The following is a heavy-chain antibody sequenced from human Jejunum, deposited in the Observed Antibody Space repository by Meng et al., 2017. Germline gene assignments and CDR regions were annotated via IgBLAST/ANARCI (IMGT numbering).Heavy chain of an antibody. CDR2: IRPYIDAT. J-gene: IGHJ4*02. CDR3: ARDGFSGSYYGH. V-gene: IGHV1-69*10. CDR1: GDTFNNYA. D-gene: IGHD1-26*01. Sequence: QVQLEQSGAEVKQPGPSVKGSCKTSGDTFNNYAISWVRQAPGQGLEWMGGIRPYIDATNYAPNFQGRVTITADKTTSTAYMELRSLTSDDTAVYYCARDGFSGSYYGHWGQGTLVTVSS.